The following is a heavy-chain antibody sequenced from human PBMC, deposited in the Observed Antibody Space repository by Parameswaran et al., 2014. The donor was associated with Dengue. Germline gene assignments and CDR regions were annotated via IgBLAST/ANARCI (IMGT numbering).Heavy chain of an antibody. CDR2: VSWNGSRT. J-gene: IGHJ4*02. D-gene: IGHD3-22*01. Sequence: GESLKISCAASGFTFSNSDMNWVRQAPGKGLEWVSGVSWNGSRTHYADSVKGRFIISRDNSRNFLYQQMNSLRPEDNYTRGTVFTCSIVWEDYWGQGTLVTVSS. V-gene: IGHV3-19*01. CDR3: VFTCSIVWEDY. CDR1: GFTFSNSD.